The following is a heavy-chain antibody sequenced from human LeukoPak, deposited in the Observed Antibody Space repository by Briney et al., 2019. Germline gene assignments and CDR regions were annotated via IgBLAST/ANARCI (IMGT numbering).Heavy chain of an antibody. CDR3: AREGSFIGCYSVDY. V-gene: IGHV1-18*01. J-gene: IGHJ4*02. CDR2: ISAYSGNT. CDR1: GYTFNTYG. D-gene: IGHD2-21*01. Sequence: ASVNVSCKASGYTFNTYGISWVRQPPGQGLDWMGWISAYSGNTDDAQKVQCRVTMTTATSTSTAYMELRSLRSEDTAVYYCAREGSFIGCYSVDYWGQGTLVTVSS.